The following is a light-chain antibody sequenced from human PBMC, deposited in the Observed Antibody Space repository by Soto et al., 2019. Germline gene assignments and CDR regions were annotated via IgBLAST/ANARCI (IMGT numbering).Light chain of an antibody. CDR1: SSDFGGYNY. CDR3: SSYTSSSTLRV. V-gene: IGLV2-14*01. Sequence: QSDLNQPDSVSGSNGQSITISCTGTSSDFGGYNYVSWYQQHPGKAPQLMIYDVSNRPSGVSNRFSGTKSGNTASLTISGLQAEDEADYYCSSYTSSSTLRVFGGGTKLTVL. J-gene: IGLJ2*01. CDR2: DVS.